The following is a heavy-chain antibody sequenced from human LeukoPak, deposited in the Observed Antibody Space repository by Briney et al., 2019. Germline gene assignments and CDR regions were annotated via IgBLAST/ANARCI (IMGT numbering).Heavy chain of an antibody. CDR2: VYHSGGGNK. J-gene: IGHJ3*02. CDR1: GGSLSTTSW. Sequence: SGTLSLTCAVSGGSLSTTSWWVWLRQPPGKGLEWIGEVYHSGGGNKNYNPSLKSRVTISVDTSKNQFSLKLSSVTAADTAVYYCARRRRWLLWSQGAFDIWGQGTMVTVSS. V-gene: IGHV4-4*02. CDR3: ARRRRWLLWSQGAFDI. D-gene: IGHD2-21*01.